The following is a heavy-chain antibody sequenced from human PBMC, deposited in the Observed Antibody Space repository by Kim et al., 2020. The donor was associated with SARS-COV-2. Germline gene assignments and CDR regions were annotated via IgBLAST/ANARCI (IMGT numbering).Heavy chain of an antibody. CDR2: IIPIFGIA. CDR1: GVTFSSYA. CDR3: ARVGYYDSTGYYMDY. J-gene: IGHJ4*02. Sequence: SVKVSCKASGVTFSSYAFTWVRQAPGQGLEWMGGIIPIFGIANYAQKFQGRVTITADESTSTAYMDLSSLRSEDTAVYYCARVGYYDSTGYYMDYWGQGTLVTVSS. V-gene: IGHV1-69*13. D-gene: IGHD3-22*01.